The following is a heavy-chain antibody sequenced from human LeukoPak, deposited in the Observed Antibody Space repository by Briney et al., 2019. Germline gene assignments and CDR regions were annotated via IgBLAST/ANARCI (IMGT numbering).Heavy chain of an antibody. CDR1: GFTFSSYA. CDR3: AKGSSSSRPYYFDY. D-gene: IGHD6-6*01. V-gene: IGHV3-23*01. CDR2: ITYSGGGT. Sequence: GASLRLSCVASGFTFSSYAMSWVRQAPGKGLEWVSAITYSGGGTYHADSVKGRLTISRDNSKNTLYLQMNSLRPDDTALYYCAKGSSSSRPYYFDYWGHGILVTVSS. J-gene: IGHJ4*01.